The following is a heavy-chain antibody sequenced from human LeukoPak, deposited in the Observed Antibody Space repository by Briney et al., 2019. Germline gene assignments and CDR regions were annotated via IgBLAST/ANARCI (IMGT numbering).Heavy chain of an antibody. D-gene: IGHD3-22*01. CDR1: GGSISSYY. CDR3: ARGNDSSGYYYYFDY. CDR2: IYYRGST. Sequence: SETLSLTCTVSGGSISSYYWSWIRQPPGKGLEGIGYIYYRGSTNYNPSLKSQVTISVDTSKNQLSLKLSSVNAADTAVYYCARGNDSSGYYYYFDYWGQGTLVTVSS. V-gene: IGHV4-59*01. J-gene: IGHJ4*02.